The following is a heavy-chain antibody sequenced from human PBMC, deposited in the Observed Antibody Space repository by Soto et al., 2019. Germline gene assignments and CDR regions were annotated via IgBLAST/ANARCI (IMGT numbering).Heavy chain of an antibody. V-gene: IGHV4-31*03. D-gene: IGHD6-13*01. Sequence: QVQLQESGPGLVKPSQTLSLTCTVSGGSISSGGYYWSWIRQHPGKGLEWIGYIYYSGSTYYNPSLKSRVTISVDTSKNQFSLKLSSVTAADTAVYYCARGRARIAAAVGIWFDPWGQGTLVTVSS. CDR3: ARGRARIAAAVGIWFDP. J-gene: IGHJ5*02. CDR2: IYYSGST. CDR1: GGSISSGGYY.